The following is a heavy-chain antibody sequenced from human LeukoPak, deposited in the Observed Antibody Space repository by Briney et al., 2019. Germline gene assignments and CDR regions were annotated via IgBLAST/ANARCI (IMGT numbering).Heavy chain of an antibody. V-gene: IGHV1-18*01. CDR3: ARDIPYSSGYYYYYGMDV. CDR2: ISAYNGHT. D-gene: IGHD6-25*01. J-gene: IGHJ6*02. CDR1: GYTFTSYG. Sequence: ASVKVSCKASGYTFTSYGISRVRQAPGQGLEWMGWISAYNGHTNYAQKLQGRVTMTTDTSTSTAYMELRSLRSDDTAVYYCARDIPYSSGYYYYYGMDVWGQGTTVTVSS.